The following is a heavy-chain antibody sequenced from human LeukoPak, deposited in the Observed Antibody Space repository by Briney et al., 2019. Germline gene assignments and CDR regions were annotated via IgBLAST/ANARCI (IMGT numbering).Heavy chain of an antibody. J-gene: IGHJ4*02. CDR2: IYYSGST. CDR3: ARHGYGSGSYYVLGY. CDR1: GGSISSGGYY. Sequence: SETLSLTCTVSGGSISSGGYYWGWIRQPPGTGLGWIGTIYYSGSTYYSPSLTSRVTISVDTSRNQFSLTLSSVTAADTAAYYCARHGYGSGSYYVLGYWGQGTLVTVSS. D-gene: IGHD3-10*01. V-gene: IGHV4-39*01.